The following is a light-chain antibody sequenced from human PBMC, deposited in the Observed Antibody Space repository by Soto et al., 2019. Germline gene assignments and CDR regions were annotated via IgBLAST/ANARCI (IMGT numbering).Light chain of an antibody. V-gene: IGKV3-20*01. Sequence: EIVLTQSPGTLSLSPGERATLSCRASQNVSSSYLAWYQQKPGQAPRLLIYGASSRATGIPDRFSGSGSGTDVTLTISGLEPEDFAVYYCHQYGTSPRTFGQGTKVEI. CDR1: QNVSSSY. CDR2: GAS. CDR3: HQYGTSPRT. J-gene: IGKJ1*01.